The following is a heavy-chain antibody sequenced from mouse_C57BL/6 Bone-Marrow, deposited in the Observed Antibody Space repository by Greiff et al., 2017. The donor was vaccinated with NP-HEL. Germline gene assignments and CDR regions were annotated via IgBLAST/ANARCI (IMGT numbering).Heavy chain of an antibody. CDR3: ARVDGYSFAY. V-gene: IGHV1-20*01. Sequence: EVQLQESGPELVKPGDSVKISCKASGYSFTGYFMNWVLQSHGKSLEWIGRINPYNGDTFYNQKFKGKATLTVDKSSSTAHMELRSLTSEDSAVYYCARVDGYSFAYWGQGTLVTVSA. CDR2: INPYNGDT. D-gene: IGHD2-3*01. CDR1: GYSFTGYF. J-gene: IGHJ3*01.